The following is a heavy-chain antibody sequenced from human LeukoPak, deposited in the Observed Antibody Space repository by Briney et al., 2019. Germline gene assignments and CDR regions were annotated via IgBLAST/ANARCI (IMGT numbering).Heavy chain of an antibody. Sequence: PGGSLTLSCAVSGFTFSNYYKSWIRQAPGEGLGWVSFISSSGSTIYYADSVKGRFTISRDNAKNSLYLQMNSLRAEDTAVYYCARDYYDSSCYYFDYWGQGTLVTVSS. V-gene: IGHV3-11*04. D-gene: IGHD3-22*01. CDR2: ISSSGSTI. CDR3: ARDYYDSSCYYFDY. CDR1: GFTFSNYY. J-gene: IGHJ4*02.